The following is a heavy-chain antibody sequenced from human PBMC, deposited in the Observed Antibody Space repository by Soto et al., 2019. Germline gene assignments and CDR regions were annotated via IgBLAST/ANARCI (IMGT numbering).Heavy chain of an antibody. CDR3: AKDYNPSSIATPTGY. J-gene: IGHJ4*02. V-gene: IGHV3-23*01. CDR1: GFTFSSYA. D-gene: IGHD6-6*01. Sequence: GGSLRLSCAASGFTFSSYAMSWVRQAPGKGLEWVSAISGSGGSTYYADSVKGRFTISRDNSKNTLYLQMNSLRAEDTAVYYCAKDYNPSSIATPTGYWGQGTLVTVSS. CDR2: ISGSGGST.